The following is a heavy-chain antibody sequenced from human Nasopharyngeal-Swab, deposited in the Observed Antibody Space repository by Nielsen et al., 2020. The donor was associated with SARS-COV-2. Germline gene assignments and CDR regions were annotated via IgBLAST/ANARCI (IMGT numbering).Heavy chain of an antibody. CDR1: GGSISSGGYY. D-gene: IGHD6-13*01. Sequence: SETLSLTCTVSGGSISSGGYYWSWIRQHPGKGLEWFGYIYYSGSTYYNPSLKSRVTISVDTSKNQFSLKVSSVTAADTAVYYCARVASSIRWYFDYWGQGTLVTVSS. CDR3: ARVASSIRWYFDY. J-gene: IGHJ4*02. CDR2: IYYSGST. V-gene: IGHV4-31*03.